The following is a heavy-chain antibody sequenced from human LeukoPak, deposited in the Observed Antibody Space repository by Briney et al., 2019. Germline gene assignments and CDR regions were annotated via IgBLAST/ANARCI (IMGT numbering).Heavy chain of an antibody. V-gene: IGHV4-39*01. CDR3: ARNASDSGTSYFDY. CDR2: IYYSGST. Sequence: SETLSLTCTVSGASISSGTYCWGWVRQPPGKGLEWIGSIYYSGSTSYNPSLKSRVTISVDTSKNQFSLKLDSVTAADTAVYYCARNASDSGTSYFDYWGQGTLVTVSS. J-gene: IGHJ4*02. CDR1: GASISSGTYC. D-gene: IGHD1-26*01.